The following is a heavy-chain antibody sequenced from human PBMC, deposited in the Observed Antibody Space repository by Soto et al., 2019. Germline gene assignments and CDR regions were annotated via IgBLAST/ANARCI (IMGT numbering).Heavy chain of an antibody. Sequence: PSETLSLTCAVYGGSFIGYYWSWIRQPPGKGLEWVGEINHSGSTNYNPSLKSRVTISVDTSKNQFSLKLSSVTAADTAVYSCARGQPFHCSGGRCYPRGYYYYYMDVWGKGTTVSVTS. J-gene: IGHJ6*03. V-gene: IGHV4-34*01. D-gene: IGHD2-15*01. CDR3: ARGQPFHCSGGRCYPRGYYYYYMDV. CDR1: GGSFIGYY. CDR2: INHSGST.